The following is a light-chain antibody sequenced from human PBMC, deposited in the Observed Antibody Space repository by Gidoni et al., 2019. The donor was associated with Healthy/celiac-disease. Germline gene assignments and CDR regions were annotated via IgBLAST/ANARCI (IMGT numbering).Light chain of an antibody. CDR3: QVWDSSRDHVV. Sequence: SYVLTPPPSVSVAPGKTARLTCGGDNIGSKSVHWYQQKPGQAPVLVVSDDSDRPSGIPERFSGSNSGNTATLTISRGEAGDEADYYCQVWDSSRDHVVFGGGTKLTVL. J-gene: IGLJ2*01. CDR2: DDS. V-gene: IGLV3-21*03. CDR1: NIGSKS.